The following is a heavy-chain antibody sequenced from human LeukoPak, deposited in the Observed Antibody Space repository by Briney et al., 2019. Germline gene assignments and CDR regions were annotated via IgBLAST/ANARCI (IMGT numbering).Heavy chain of an antibody. CDR1: GGSFIGYY. V-gene: IGHV4-34*01. D-gene: IGHD3-9*01. Sequence: SETLSLTCAVSGGSFIGYYWSWIRQPPGMRLEWIGEINHGGSTNYNPSLKSRVTISVDTSKNQFSLKLSSVTAADTAVYYCARKNGYYDILTGYTDYYYYMDVWGKGTTVTISS. CDR2: INHGGST. J-gene: IGHJ6*03. CDR3: ARKNGYYDILTGYTDYYYYMDV.